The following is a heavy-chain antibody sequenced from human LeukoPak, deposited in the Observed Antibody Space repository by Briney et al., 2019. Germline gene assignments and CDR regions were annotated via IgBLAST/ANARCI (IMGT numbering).Heavy chain of an antibody. CDR3: AKGDSSGWYESDFDY. J-gene: IGHJ4*02. V-gene: IGHV3-23*01. D-gene: IGHD6-19*01. Sequence: PGGSLRLSCAASGFTFSSYAMSWVRQAPGKGLEWVSAISGSGGSTYYADSVKGRFTISRDNSKNTLYLQMNSLRAEGTAVYYCAKGDSSGWYESDFDYWGQGTLVTVSS. CDR1: GFTFSSYA. CDR2: ISGSGGST.